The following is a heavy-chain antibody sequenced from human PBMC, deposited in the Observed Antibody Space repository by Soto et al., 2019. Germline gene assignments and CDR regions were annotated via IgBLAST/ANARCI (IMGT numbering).Heavy chain of an antibody. Sequence: ESLTITFRGSGYSFTRYWIGLVRQMPGKGLEWMGIIYPCDSDTRYSPSFQGQVTISADKSISTAYMQWSSLKASDTAMYYCGRQRGYDFSSGYLDVWGQGTTVTV. J-gene: IGHJ6*02. D-gene: IGHD3-3*01. V-gene: IGHV5-51*01. CDR2: IYPCDSDT. CDR3: GRQRGYDFSSGYLDV. CDR1: GYSFTRYW.